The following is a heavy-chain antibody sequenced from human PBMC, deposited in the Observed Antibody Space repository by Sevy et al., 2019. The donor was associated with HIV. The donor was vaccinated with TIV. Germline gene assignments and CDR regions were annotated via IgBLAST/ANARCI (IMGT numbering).Heavy chain of an antibody. Sequence: QPGGSLRLSCAASGFTFSSYGMHWVRQAPGKGLEWVAVISYDGSDKFYADSVKGRFTISRDNSKNTVYLQMNSLGPEDAAVYYCAKDLLGDYYDSSGVLDYWGQGTLVTVSS. J-gene: IGHJ4*02. V-gene: IGHV3-30*18. CDR1: GFTFSSYG. D-gene: IGHD3-22*01. CDR2: ISYDGSDK. CDR3: AKDLLGDYYDSSGVLDY.